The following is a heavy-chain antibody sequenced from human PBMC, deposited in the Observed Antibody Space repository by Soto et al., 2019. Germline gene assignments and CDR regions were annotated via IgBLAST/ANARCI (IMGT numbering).Heavy chain of an antibody. CDR1: GFTFTSYA. CDR2: ISGSGGSE. J-gene: IGHJ6*02. V-gene: IGHV3-23*01. CDR3: AKGVTTMIMDYYAMDV. D-gene: IGHD3-16*01. Sequence: GGSLRLSCAVSGFTFTSYAMTWVRQAPGKGLEWVSAISGSGGSEFYADSVKGRFTISRDNSKNTLYLQMKSLRAEDTALYYCAKGVTTMIMDYYAMDVWGQGTTVTVSS.